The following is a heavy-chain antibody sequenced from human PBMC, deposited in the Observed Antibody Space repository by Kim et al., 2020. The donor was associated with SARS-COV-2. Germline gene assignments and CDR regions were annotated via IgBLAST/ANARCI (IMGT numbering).Heavy chain of an antibody. Sequence: RVTMSRDTSKNQFSLKLSSVTAADTAVYYCARGRDIVVVPAAMADDAFDIWGQGTMVTVSS. D-gene: IGHD2-2*01. J-gene: IGHJ3*02. CDR3: ARGRDIVVVPAAMADDAFDI. V-gene: IGHV4-4*06.